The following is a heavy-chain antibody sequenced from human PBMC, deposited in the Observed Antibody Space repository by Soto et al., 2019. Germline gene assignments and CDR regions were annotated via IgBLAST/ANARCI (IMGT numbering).Heavy chain of an antibody. Sequence: EVQLLESGGGLVQPGGSLRLSCAASGFTFNSYAMNWVRQAPGKGLEWVSVISGSGGSTYYADSVKGRFTISRDNSKNTLYLPMNSLRAEDTAVYYCAKLTVGWYFDLWGRGTLVTVSS. CDR3: AKLTVGWYFDL. CDR2: ISGSGGST. J-gene: IGHJ2*01. V-gene: IGHV3-23*01. D-gene: IGHD4-17*01. CDR1: GFTFNSYA.